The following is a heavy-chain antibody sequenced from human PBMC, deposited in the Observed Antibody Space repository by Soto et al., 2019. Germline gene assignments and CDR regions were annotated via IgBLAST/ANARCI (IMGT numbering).Heavy chain of an antibody. V-gene: IGHV1-18*01. J-gene: IGHJ6*02. D-gene: IGHD3-10*01. Sequence: QVQLVQSGAEVKKPGASVKVSCKASGYSFTTYGISWVRQAPGQGLEWMGWISDYNGNTNYEKKVQGRVTMTTDTSTRTAYMELKSLRSDDTAVYYCAREGYYSGSESYSPPRYYGMDVWGQGTTVTVS. CDR3: AREGYYSGSESYSPPRYYGMDV. CDR1: GYSFTTYG. CDR2: ISDYNGNT.